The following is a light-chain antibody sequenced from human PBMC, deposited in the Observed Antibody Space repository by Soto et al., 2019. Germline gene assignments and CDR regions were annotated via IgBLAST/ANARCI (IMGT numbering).Light chain of an antibody. J-gene: IGLJ3*02. CDR3: QTWGTGIRV. Sequence: QPVLTQSPSASASLGASVKLTCTLSSGPSSYAIAWHKQQPEKGPRYLMKLNSDGSHSKGDGIPDRFSGSSSGAERYLTISSLQSEDEADYYCQTWGTGIRVFGGGTKLTVL. CDR2: LNSDGSH. V-gene: IGLV4-69*01. CDR1: SGPSSYA.